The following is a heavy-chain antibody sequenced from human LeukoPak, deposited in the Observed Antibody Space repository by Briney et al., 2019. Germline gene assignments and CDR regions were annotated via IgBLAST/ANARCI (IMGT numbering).Heavy chain of an antibody. CDR1: GYTFTSYD. J-gene: IGHJ6*03. Sequence: GASVKVSCKASGYTFTSYDINWVRQATGQGLEWMGWISAYNGNTNYAQKLQGRVTMTTDTSTSTAYMELRSLRSDDTAVYYCAREGSGSYYYYYMDVWGKGTTVTVSS. CDR3: AREGSGSYYYYYMDV. D-gene: IGHD3-10*01. CDR2: ISAYNGNT. V-gene: IGHV1-18*01.